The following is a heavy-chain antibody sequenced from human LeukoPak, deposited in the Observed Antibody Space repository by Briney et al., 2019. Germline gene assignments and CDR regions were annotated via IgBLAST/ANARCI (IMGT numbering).Heavy chain of an antibody. Sequence: PGGSLRLSCAASGFTFGSYWMSWVRQTPEKGLEWVADISDDGSAKYYLDSVKGRFTISRDNAENSLSLHMDSLGVEDTALYYCARYLGRPAAQTVGHFDFWGRGSLVTVSS. CDR2: ISDDGSAK. CDR1: GFTFGSYW. D-gene: IGHD6-13*01. J-gene: IGHJ4*02. CDR3: ARYLGRPAAQTVGHFDF. V-gene: IGHV3-7*01.